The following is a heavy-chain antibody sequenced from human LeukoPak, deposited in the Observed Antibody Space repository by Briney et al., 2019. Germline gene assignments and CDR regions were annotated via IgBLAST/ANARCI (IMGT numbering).Heavy chain of an antibody. Sequence: SETLSLTCTVSGGSISSYYWSWIRQPPGKGLEWIGYIYYSGSTNYNPSLKSRVTISVDTSKNQFSLKLSSVTAADTAVYYCAREFPGSYPYYYYYGMDVWGQGTTVTVSS. CDR3: AREFPGSYPYYYYYGMDV. J-gene: IGHJ6*02. CDR1: GGSISSYY. V-gene: IGHV4-59*01. CDR2: IYYSGST. D-gene: IGHD3-16*02.